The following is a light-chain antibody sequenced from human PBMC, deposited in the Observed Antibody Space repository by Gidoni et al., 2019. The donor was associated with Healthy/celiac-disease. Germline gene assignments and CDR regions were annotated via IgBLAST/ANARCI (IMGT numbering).Light chain of an antibody. CDR2: DAS. CDR1: QSVSSY. J-gene: IGKJ5*01. V-gene: IGKV3-11*01. CDR3: QQRSNWPRGIT. Sequence: EIVLTQSPATLSLSPGERATLSCRASQSVSSYLAWYKQKPGQAPRLLIYDASNRATGIPARFSGSGSGTDFTLTISSLEPEDFAVYYCQQRSNWPRGITFXQXTRLXIK.